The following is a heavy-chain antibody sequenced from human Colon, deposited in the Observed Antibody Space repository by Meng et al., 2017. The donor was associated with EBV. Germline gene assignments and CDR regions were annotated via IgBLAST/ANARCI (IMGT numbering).Heavy chain of an antibody. D-gene: IGHD6-19*01. CDR3: ARVSSGWDYFNY. CDR1: GVSIRSNLR. Sequence: VEVQETGAGMVYPSGILALPFGVSGVSIRSNLRWIWVPQPPGKGLEWFGHIYYSGSTFYNPSLKRRFIISIDTSKNQFSLNLRSVTAAETAVYYCARVSSGWDYFNYWGQGTLVTVSS. V-gene: IGHV4-4*02. CDR2: IYYSGST. J-gene: IGHJ4*02.